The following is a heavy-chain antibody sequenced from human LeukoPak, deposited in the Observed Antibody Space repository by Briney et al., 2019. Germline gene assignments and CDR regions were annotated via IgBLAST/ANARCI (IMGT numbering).Heavy chain of an antibody. CDR2: IKSKTDGGTT. CDR1: GFTFNYAW. CDR3: ATGGGGN. V-gene: IGHV3-15*01. J-gene: IGHJ4*02. D-gene: IGHD3-16*01. Sequence: PGGSLRLSCAASGFTFNYAWMSWVRQVPGKGLEWLGRIKSKTDGGTTDYAAPVKGRFTISRDDSKSTLYLQMDSLKIEDTAVYYFATGGGGNWGQGTLVTVSS.